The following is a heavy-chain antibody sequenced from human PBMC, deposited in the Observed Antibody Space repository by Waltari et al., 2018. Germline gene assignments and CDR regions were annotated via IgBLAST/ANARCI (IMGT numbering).Heavy chain of an antibody. D-gene: IGHD1-26*01. Sequence: QVQLQESGPGLVKPSETLSLTCTVSGYSITRGYYWGWIRQPPGRGLEWIAAIHHSGNSYYNPSLKSRVTISVDTSKNQVSLRVNSVTAADTAVYYCANHSGHYPNYYFDYWGQGTLVTVSS. V-gene: IGHV4-38-2*02. J-gene: IGHJ4*02. CDR1: GYSITRGYY. CDR3: ANHSGHYPNYYFDY. CDR2: IHHSGNS.